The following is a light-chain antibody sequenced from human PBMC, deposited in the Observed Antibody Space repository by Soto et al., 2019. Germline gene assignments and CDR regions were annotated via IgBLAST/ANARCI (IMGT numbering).Light chain of an antibody. CDR3: QQYGSLPIT. CDR1: QSVSSSY. J-gene: IGKJ1*01. CDR2: GTS. Sequence: EIVLTQSPGTLSLSPGERATLSCRASQSVSSSYLAWYQQKPGQAPRLLIYGTSSRATGIPDKFSGSGSGTDFTLTISRVAPEDFAVYYCQQYGSLPITFGQGTKVDIK. V-gene: IGKV3-20*01.